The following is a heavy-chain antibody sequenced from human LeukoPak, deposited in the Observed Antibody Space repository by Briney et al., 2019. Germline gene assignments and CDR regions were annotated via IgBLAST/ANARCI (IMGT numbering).Heavy chain of an antibody. Sequence: GGSLRLSCAASGFIFSNYAIRWVRQAPGKGLEWVSSITGSGDSTYYAASVKGRFTISSDNSKNTLYLQMNSLRVDDTALYYCADSNYWYPVDYWGQGTLVTVSP. CDR3: ADSNYWYPVDY. D-gene: IGHD4-11*01. V-gene: IGHV3-23*01. CDR2: ITGSGDST. J-gene: IGHJ4*02. CDR1: GFIFSNYA.